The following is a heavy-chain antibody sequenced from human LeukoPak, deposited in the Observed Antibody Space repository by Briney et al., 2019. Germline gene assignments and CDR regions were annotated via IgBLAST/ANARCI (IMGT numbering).Heavy chain of an antibody. CDR1: GGSISSYY. CDR2: IYYSGST. V-gene: IGHV4-59*01. D-gene: IGHD5-18*01. J-gene: IGHJ6*03. CDR3: ARTTEGGYSYGYFYYYYMDV. Sequence: SETLSLTCTVSGGSISSYYWSWIRQPPGKGREWLGYIYYSGSTNYKSSLKSRVTISVDTSKNQFSLKLSSVTAADTAVYYCARTTEGGYSYGYFYYYYMDVWGKGTTVTISS.